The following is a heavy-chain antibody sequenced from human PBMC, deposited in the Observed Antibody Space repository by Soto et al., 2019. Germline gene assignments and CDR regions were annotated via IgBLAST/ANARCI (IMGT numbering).Heavy chain of an antibody. CDR2: ISSSSSYI. CDR3: AKEAGELSTRSFDY. Sequence: EVQLVESGGGLVKPGGSLRLSCAASGFTFSSYSMNWVRQAPGKGLEWVSSISSSSSYIYYADSVKGRFTISRDNAKNSLYLQMNSLSADDTAVYYCAKEAGELSTRSFDYWGQGTLVTVSS. CDR1: GFTFSSYS. J-gene: IGHJ4*02. V-gene: IGHV3-21*01. D-gene: IGHD3-16*02.